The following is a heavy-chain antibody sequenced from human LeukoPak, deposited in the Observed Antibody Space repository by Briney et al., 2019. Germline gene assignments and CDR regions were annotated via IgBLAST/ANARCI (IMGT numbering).Heavy chain of an antibody. Sequence: ASVKVSCKASGYTFTGYYMHWVRQAPGQGLEWMGWINPNSGGTNYAQKFQGRVTMTRDTSISTAYMELSRLRSDDTAVYYCASPILTRYDFWSGYYPNDAFDIWGQGTMVTVSS. V-gene: IGHV1-2*02. CDR1: GYTFTGYY. CDR3: ASPILTRYDFWSGYYPNDAFDI. CDR2: INPNSGGT. J-gene: IGHJ3*02. D-gene: IGHD3-3*01.